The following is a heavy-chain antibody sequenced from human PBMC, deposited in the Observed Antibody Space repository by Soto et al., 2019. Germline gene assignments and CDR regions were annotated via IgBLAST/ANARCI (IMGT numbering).Heavy chain of an antibody. D-gene: IGHD3-22*01. V-gene: IGHV5-10-1*01. CDR3: ARQIYDSDTGPHFQYYFDS. Sequence: PGESLKISCKGSGYSFAGYWITWVRQKPGKGLEWMGRIDPSDSQTYYSPSFRVHVTVSATTSITTVFLQWSSLRASDTAMYYCARQIYDSDTGPHFQYYFDSWGQGTPVTAPQ. J-gene: IGHJ4*02. CDR1: GYSFAGYW. CDR2: IDPSDSQT.